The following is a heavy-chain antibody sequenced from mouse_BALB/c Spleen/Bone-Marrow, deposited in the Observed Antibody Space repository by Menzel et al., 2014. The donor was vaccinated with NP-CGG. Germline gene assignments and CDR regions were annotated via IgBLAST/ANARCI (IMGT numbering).Heavy chain of an antibody. CDR1: GYAFSNSW. D-gene: IGHD2-3*01. J-gene: IGHJ4*01. CDR2: IYPGDGDT. Sequence: QVQLQQSGPELVKPGASVRISCKASGYAFSNSWMNWVKQRPGQGLVWIGRIYPGDGDTYYNGKFKGKATLTADKSSSTAYMQLSSLTSVDSAVYFCARSDGYRALDYWGQGTSVTVSS. CDR3: ARSDGYRALDY. V-gene: IGHV1-82*01.